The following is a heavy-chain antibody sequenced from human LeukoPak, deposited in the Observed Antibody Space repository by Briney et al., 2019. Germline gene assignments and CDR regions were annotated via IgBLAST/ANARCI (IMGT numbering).Heavy chain of an antibody. J-gene: IGHJ4*02. CDR2: INPNSGGT. V-gene: IGHV1-2*02. Sequence: GASVKVSCKASGYTSTGYYMHWVRQAPGQGLEWMGWINPNSGGTNYAQKFQGRVTLTRDKSTSTVYMELSSLTSDDTAVYYCARTYCAEDCSIRYFDYWGQGTLVTVSS. D-gene: IGHD2-21*02. CDR1: GYTSTGYY. CDR3: ARTYCAEDCSIRYFDY.